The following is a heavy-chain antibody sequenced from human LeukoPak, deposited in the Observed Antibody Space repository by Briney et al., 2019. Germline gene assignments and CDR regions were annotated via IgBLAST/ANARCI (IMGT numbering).Heavy chain of an antibody. V-gene: IGHV5-51*01. D-gene: IGHD6-6*01. Sequence: GESLKISCKGSGYIFTTYWIGWVRQMPGKGLEWMGIIYPDDSDTRYSPSFQGQVTISADKSISTAYLQWSSLKASDTAMYYCASLLAARRYYYFDYWGQGTLVTVSS. CDR3: ASLLAARRYYYFDY. CDR1: GYIFTTYW. CDR2: IYPDDSDT. J-gene: IGHJ4*02.